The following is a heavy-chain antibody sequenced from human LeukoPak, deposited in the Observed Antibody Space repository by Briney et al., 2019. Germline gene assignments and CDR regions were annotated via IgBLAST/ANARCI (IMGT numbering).Heavy chain of an antibody. CDR2: IHTSGST. CDR3: ARFLSSGYYSYFDY. Sequence: SETLSLTCTVSGGSISSYYWSWIRQPAGKGLEWIGRIHTSGSTNYSPSLKSRVTMSVDTSKNQFSLKLSSVTAADTAVYYCARFLSSGYYSYFDYWGQGTLVTVSS. CDR1: GGSISSYY. V-gene: IGHV4-4*07. D-gene: IGHD3-22*01. J-gene: IGHJ4*02.